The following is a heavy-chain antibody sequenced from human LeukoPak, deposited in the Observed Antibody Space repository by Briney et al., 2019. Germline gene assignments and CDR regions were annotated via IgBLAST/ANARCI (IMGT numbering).Heavy chain of an antibody. V-gene: IGHV1-18*01. D-gene: IGHD1-1*01. CDR1: GYSFTTSG. Sequence: GASVKVSCKASGYSFTTSGITWVRQAPGHGLEWMGWISAANGNTHYAERVQGRVSMTTGTATSTAYMELRSLRSDDTAVYYCSRVRDSDNWWGPFDIWGQGTMVTVSS. J-gene: IGHJ3*02. CDR3: SRVRDSDNWWGPFDI. CDR2: ISAANGNT.